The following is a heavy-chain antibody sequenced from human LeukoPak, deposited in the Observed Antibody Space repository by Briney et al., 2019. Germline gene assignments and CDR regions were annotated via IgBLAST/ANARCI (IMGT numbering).Heavy chain of an antibody. D-gene: IGHD2-15*01. J-gene: IGHJ6*02. CDR2: IYYSGST. V-gene: IGHV4-61*01. Sequence: SETLSLTCTVSGVSVSSGSYYWSWIRQPPGKGLEWIGYIYYSGSTNYNPSLKSRVTISVDTSKNQFSLKLSSVTAADTAVYYCAREGSTAVGVWGQGTTVTVSS. CDR1: GVSVSSGSYY. CDR3: AREGSTAVGV.